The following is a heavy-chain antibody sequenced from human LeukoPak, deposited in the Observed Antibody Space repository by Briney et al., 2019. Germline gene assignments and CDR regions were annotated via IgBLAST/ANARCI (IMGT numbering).Heavy chain of an antibody. CDR3: AKGRSSGYYVWFDP. J-gene: IGHJ5*02. Sequence: PGGSLRLSCAAPGITFSNYNMNWVRQAPGKGLEWISSITSSSSYTFYADSVKGRFTISRDNSKNTLYLQMNSLRAEDTAVYYCAKGRSSGYYVWFDPWGQGTLVTVSS. V-gene: IGHV3-21*04. CDR2: ITSSSSYT. D-gene: IGHD3-22*01. CDR1: GITFSNYN.